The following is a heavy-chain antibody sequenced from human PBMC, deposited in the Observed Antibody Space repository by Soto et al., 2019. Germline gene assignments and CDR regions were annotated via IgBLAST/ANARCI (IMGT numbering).Heavy chain of an antibody. J-gene: IGHJ3*02. CDR2: ISSSGSTI. CDR1: GFTFSDYY. D-gene: IGHD3-10*01. CDR3: ARAHYYGSGSYDAFDI. Sequence: GGSPRLSCAASGFTFSDYYMSWIRQAPGKGLEWVSYISSSGSTIYYADSVKGRFTISRDNAKNSLYLQMNSLRAEDTAVYYCARAHYYGSGSYDAFDIWGQGTMVTVSS. V-gene: IGHV3-11*01.